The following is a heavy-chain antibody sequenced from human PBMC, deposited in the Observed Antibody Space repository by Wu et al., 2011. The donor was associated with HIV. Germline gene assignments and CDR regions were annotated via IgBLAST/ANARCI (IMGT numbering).Heavy chain of an antibody. V-gene: IGHV1-2*02. CDR3: ARRADIAADAFDI. CDR1: GYTFTGYY. D-gene: IGHD6-13*01. Sequence: QVQLVQSGAEVKKPGASVKVSCKASGYTFTGYYIHWVRQAPGQGLEWMGWIDPNSGGTNYARKFQGRVTMTRDTSISTAYMELSRLRSDDTAVYYCARRADIAADAFDIWGQGTMVTVSS. J-gene: IGHJ3*02. CDR2: IDPNSGGT.